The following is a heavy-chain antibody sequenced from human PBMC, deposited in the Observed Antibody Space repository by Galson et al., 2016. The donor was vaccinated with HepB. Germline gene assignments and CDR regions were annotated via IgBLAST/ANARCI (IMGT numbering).Heavy chain of an antibody. CDR1: GFTFSSYP. CDR2: ISSTGGSP. J-gene: IGHJ4*02. V-gene: IGHV3-23*01. D-gene: IGHD1-26*01. Sequence: SLRLSCAASGFTFSSYPMAWVRQAPGKGLEWVSSISSTGGSPYHADSVKGRFSISRDNSKTTQYLQMNSLRVEDTAVYSCAKDLNAIVGGVVTYLDYWGQGTLVTVSS. CDR3: AKDLNAIVGGVVTYLDY.